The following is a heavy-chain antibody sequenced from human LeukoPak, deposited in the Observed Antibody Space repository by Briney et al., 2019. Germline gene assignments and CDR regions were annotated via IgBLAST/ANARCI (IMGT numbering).Heavy chain of an antibody. J-gene: IGHJ2*01. Sequence: GASVKVSYKPFGYTFTSYYVHWVRQAPGQGLEWMGWMNPNSGNTGYAQKFQGRVTITRNTSISTAYMELSSLRSEDTAVYYCARGGARWYFDLWGRGTLVTVSS. CDR3: ARGGARWYFDL. CDR1: GYTFTSYY. D-gene: IGHD3-10*01. V-gene: IGHV1-8*01. CDR2: MNPNSGNT.